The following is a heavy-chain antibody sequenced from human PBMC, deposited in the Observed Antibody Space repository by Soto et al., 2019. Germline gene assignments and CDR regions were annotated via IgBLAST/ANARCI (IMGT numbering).Heavy chain of an antibody. Sequence: WNRQPPGKGLEWIGSIYYSGSTYYNPSLKSRVTISVDTSKNQFSLKLSSVTAADTAVYYCASLGVFFPQDNGIRYF. V-gene: IGHV4-39*01. CDR2: IYYSGST. J-gene: IGHJ1*01. CDR3: ASLGVFFPQDNGIRYF. D-gene: IGHD2-8*01.